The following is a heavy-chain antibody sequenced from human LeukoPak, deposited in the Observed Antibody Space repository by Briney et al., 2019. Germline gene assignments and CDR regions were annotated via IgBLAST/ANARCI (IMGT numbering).Heavy chain of an antibody. Sequence: SETLSLTCAVYGGSFSGYYWSWIRQPPGKGLEWIGEINHSGSTNYNPSLKSRVTISVDTSKNQFSLKLSSVTAADTAVYYCARVVLGVYGDFDIWGQGTMVTVSS. V-gene: IGHV4-34*01. CDR3: ARVVLGVYGDFDI. D-gene: IGHD2-8*01. CDR2: INHSGST. J-gene: IGHJ3*02. CDR1: GGSFSGYY.